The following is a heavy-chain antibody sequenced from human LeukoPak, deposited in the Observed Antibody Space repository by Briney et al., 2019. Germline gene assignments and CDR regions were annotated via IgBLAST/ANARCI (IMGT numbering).Heavy chain of an antibody. J-gene: IGHJ4*02. CDR1: GFTVSSNY. CDR2: INHSGST. Sequence: PGGSLRLSCAASGFTVSSNYMSWIRQPPGKGLEWIGEINHSGSTNYNPSLKSRVTISVDTSKNQFSLKLSSVTAADTAVYYCARGGYCSGGSCYTAYFDYWGQGTLVTVSS. CDR3: ARGGYCSGGSCYTAYFDY. D-gene: IGHD2-15*01. V-gene: IGHV4-34*01.